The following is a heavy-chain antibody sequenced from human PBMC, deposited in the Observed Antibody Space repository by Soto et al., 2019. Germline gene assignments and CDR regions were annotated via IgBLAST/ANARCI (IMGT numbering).Heavy chain of an antibody. V-gene: IGHV1-18*01. CDR2: ISAYNGNT. J-gene: IGHJ5*02. CDR1: GYTFTSYG. Sequence: GASVKVSCKASGYTFTSYGISWVRQAPGQGLEWMGWISAYNGNTNYAQKLQGRVTMATDTSTSTAYMELRSLRSDDTAVYYCARDGGRITGTPRWFDPWGQGTLVTVSS. D-gene: IGHD1-20*01. CDR3: ARDGGRITGTPRWFDP.